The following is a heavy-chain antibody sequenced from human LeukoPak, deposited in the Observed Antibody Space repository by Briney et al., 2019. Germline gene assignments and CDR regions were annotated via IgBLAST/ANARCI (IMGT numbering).Heavy chain of an antibody. D-gene: IGHD4-17*01. J-gene: IGHJ4*02. CDR3: ARQHFYGDST. CDR1: DGSVSISSTY. Sequence: SETLSLTCTVSDGSVSISSTYWGWIRQSPGKGLEWIGSIYYSGNTYYNPSLKSRVTISVDRSKNQFSLKLTSVTAADTAVYYCARQHFYGDSTWGQGTLVTVSS. V-gene: IGHV4-39*01. CDR2: IYYSGNT.